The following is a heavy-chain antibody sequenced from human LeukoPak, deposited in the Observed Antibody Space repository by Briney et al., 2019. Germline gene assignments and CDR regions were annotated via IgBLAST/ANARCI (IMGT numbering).Heavy chain of an antibody. V-gene: IGHV1-69*01. J-gene: IGHJ3*02. CDR2: IIPIFGTA. CDR1: GGTFSSYA. Sequence: SVKVSCTASGGTFSSYAISWVRQAPGRGLEWMGGIIPIFGTANYAQKFQGRVTITADESTSTAYMELSSLRSEDTAVYYCARVIKPRFLEWAHAFDIWGQGTMVTVSS. CDR3: ARVIKPRFLEWAHAFDI. D-gene: IGHD3-3*01.